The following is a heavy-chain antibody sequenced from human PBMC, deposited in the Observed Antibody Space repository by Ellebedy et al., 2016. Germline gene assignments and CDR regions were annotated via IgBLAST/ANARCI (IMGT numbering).Heavy chain of an antibody. V-gene: IGHV4-59*01. D-gene: IGHD1-26*01. CDR3: ARGIGGSYEDF. J-gene: IGHJ4*02. CDR2: SSYTGGN. Sequence: SETLSLTCTVSDDSITTYYWSWIRQPPGKGLEWIGHSSYTGGNNYNPSLKSRVTISMDRSYNRFSLRLSSVTAADTAVYYCARGIGGSYEDFWGQGTLVTVSS. CDR1: DDSITTYY.